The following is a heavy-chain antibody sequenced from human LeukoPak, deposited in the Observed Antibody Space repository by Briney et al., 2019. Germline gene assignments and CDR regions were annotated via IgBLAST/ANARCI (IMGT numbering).Heavy chain of an antibody. CDR2: IIPILGIA. Sequence: GASVKVSCKASGGTFSGYVISWVRQAPGQGLEWMGRIIPILGIANYAQKFQGRVTITADKSTSTAYMELSSLRSEDTAVYYCASPPYCYDSSGYYFWGQGTLVTVSS. D-gene: IGHD3-22*01. CDR1: GGTFSGYV. J-gene: IGHJ4*02. CDR3: ASPPYCYDSSGYYF. V-gene: IGHV1-69*04.